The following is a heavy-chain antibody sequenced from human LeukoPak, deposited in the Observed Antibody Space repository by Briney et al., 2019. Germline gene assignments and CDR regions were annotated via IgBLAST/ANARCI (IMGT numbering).Heavy chain of an antibody. V-gene: IGHV4-31*03. CDR1: GGSISSGGYY. CDR2: IYYSGST. J-gene: IGHJ4*02. Sequence: SETLSLTCTVSGGSISSGGYYWSWIRQHPGKGLEWIGYIYYSGSTYYNPSPKSRVTMSVDTSKNQFSLNVSSVTAADTAVYYCARGAPDYRTDYWGQGTLVTVSS. CDR3: ARGAPDYRTDY. D-gene: IGHD4-11*01.